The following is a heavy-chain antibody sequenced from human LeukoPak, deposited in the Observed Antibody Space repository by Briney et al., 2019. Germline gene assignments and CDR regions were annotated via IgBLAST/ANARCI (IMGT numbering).Heavy chain of an antibody. CDR1: GFTFSSYG. Sequence: GGSLRLSCAASGFTFSSYGMHWVRQAPGKGLEWVAFIRYDGSNKYYADSVKGRFTISRDNSKNTLYLQMNSLRAEDTAVYYCAKDPYYSYGPYYFDYWGQGTLVTVSP. CDR3: AKDPYYSYGPYYFDY. V-gene: IGHV3-30*02. CDR2: IRYDGSNK. J-gene: IGHJ4*02. D-gene: IGHD5-18*01.